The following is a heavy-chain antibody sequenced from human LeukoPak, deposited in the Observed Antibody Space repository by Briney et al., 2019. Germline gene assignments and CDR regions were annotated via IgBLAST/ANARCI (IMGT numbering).Heavy chain of an antibody. CDR1: GGFINSYY. D-gene: IGHD4-23*01. V-gene: IGHV4-59*08. Sequence: PSETLSLTCTVSGGFINSYYWSWIRQPPGKGLEWIGYIYNSGSTNYNPSLKSRVSISVDTSKNQFSLKLSSVTAADTAVYYCARWTVVTPYYFDYWGQGTLVTVSS. CDR3: ARWTVVTPYYFDY. CDR2: IYNSGST. J-gene: IGHJ4*02.